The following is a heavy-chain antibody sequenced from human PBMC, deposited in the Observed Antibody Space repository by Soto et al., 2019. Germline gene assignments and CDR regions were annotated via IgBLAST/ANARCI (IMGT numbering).Heavy chain of an antibody. V-gene: IGHV1-18*01. CDR1: GYTFTDYG. J-gene: IGHJ5*02. D-gene: IGHD3-22*01. CDR2: ISVYNGNT. CDR3: ARDPLNCYDSSEIRWFDP. Sequence: QVQMVQSGAEVKKPGASVKVSCKASGYTFTDYGISWVRQVPRQGLEWMGWISVYNGNTNYAQKLQGRLTMTTDTSTSRAYMELRSLRSDDTAVYYCARDPLNCYDSSEIRWFDPWGQGTLVTVSS.